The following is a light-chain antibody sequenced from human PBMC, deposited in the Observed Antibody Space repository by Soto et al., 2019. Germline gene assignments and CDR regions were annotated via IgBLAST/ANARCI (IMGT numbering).Light chain of an antibody. CDR3: QQYHNWPPLYT. CDR2: GAS. Sequence: EIVMTQSPASLSVSPGDGATLSCRASQSVASNVAWYQQRPGQGPRLLIHGASTRAVGVPARFSGSGSGTDFTLTISSLQSEDFAVYYCQQYHNWPPLYTFGQGTKLQIK. V-gene: IGKV3-15*01. CDR1: QSVASN. J-gene: IGKJ2*01.